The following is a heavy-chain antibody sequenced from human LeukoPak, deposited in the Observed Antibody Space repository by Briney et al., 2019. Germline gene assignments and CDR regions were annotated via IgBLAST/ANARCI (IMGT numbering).Heavy chain of an antibody. Sequence: PSGTLSLTCTVSSGSIFNNNWWSWVRQPPGKGLEWIGQIFHSGSTSYSPSLKSRVTISMDKSKNQISLRLTSVTAADTAVYYCASRGIAVAGTRYYFDYWGQGTLVTVSS. V-gene: IGHV4-4*02. CDR3: ASRGIAVAGTRYYFDY. D-gene: IGHD6-19*01. CDR2: IFHSGST. J-gene: IGHJ4*02. CDR1: SGSIFNNNW.